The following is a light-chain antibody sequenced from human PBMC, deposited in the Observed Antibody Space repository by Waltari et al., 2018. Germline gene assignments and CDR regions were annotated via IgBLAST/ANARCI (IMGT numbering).Light chain of an antibody. Sequence: DIQMPPSPSTLSASVGDRVIFSCRASQSISKWLAWYQQKPGKAPKLLIYKASTLESGVPSRFSGSGSGTEFTLTISSLQPEDFATYYCQQYNSYSLLSFGGGTKVEIK. CDR2: KAS. CDR1: QSISKW. J-gene: IGKJ4*01. CDR3: QQYNSYSLLS. V-gene: IGKV1-5*03.